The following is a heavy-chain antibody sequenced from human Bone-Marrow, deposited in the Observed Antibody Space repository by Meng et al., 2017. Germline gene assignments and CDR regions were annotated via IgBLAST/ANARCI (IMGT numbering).Heavy chain of an antibody. CDR2: IYYSRST. V-gene: IGHV4-31*01. J-gene: IGHJ3*02. D-gene: IGHD3-22*01. CDR3: ARSHYYDSSGYYSVVNSGNAFDI. Sequence: SETLSLTCPVSGGSISSGGYYWSWIRQHPGKGLEWIGYIYYSRSTYYNPSLKSLVTISVDTSKNQFSLKLSSVTAADTAVYYCARSHYYDSSGYYSVVNSGNAFDIWGQGTMVTVSS. CDR1: GGSISSGGYY.